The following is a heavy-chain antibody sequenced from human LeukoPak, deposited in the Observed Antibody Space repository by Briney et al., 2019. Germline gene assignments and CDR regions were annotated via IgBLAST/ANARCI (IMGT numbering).Heavy chain of an antibody. V-gene: IGHV4-30-4*01. D-gene: IGHD3-16*01. CDR1: GGSISSGDYS. CDR3: ARGRGPVGY. Sequence: SETLSLTCTVSGGSISSGDYSWGWIRQPPGKGLEWIGYIYYSGSTYYNPSLKSRVTISVDTSKNQFSLKLSSVTAADTAVYYCARGRGPVGYWGQGTLVTVSS. CDR2: IYYSGST. J-gene: IGHJ4*02.